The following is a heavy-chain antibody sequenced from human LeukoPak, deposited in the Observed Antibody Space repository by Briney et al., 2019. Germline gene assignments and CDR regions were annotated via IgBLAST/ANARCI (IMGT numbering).Heavy chain of an antibody. V-gene: IGHV3-11*01. Sequence: GGSLRLSCAASGFTFSDSYMSWIRQAPGQGLEWLSYISFSGSTISYADSVKGRFTISRDNAKNSLYLQMNSLRAEDTAVYYCAKEPYVGALDYWGPGTLVTVSS. D-gene: IGHD1-26*01. J-gene: IGHJ4*02. CDR3: AKEPYVGALDY. CDR2: ISFSGSTI. CDR1: GFTFSDSY.